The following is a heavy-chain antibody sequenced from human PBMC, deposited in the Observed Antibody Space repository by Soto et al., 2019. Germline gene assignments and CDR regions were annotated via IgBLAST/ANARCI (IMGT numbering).Heavy chain of an antibody. CDR2: IYYSGST. V-gene: IGHV4-39*01. Sequence: SETLSLTCTVSGGSISSSSYYWGWIRQPPGKGLEWIGSIYYSGSTYYNPSLKSRVTISVDTSKNQFSLKLSSVTAADTAVYYCARQPQIRITMIVVAAFDYWGQGTLVTVS. D-gene: IGHD3-22*01. J-gene: IGHJ4*02. CDR1: GGSISSSSYY. CDR3: ARQPQIRITMIVVAAFDY.